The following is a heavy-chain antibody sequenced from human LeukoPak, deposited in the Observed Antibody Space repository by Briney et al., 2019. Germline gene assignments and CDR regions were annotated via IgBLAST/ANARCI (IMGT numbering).Heavy chain of an antibody. J-gene: IGHJ4*02. CDR3: ARDPREHSSGWPTFDY. D-gene: IGHD6-19*01. CDR2: IYYIGTT. Sequence: IYYIGTTNYNPSLKSRVTISVDTSKNQFSLKLSSVTAADTAVYYCARDPREHSSGWPTFDYWGQGTLVTVSS. V-gene: IGHV4-59*01.